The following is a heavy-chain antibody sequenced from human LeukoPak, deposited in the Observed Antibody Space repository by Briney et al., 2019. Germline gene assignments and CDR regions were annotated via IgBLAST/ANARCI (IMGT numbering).Heavy chain of an antibody. CDR1: GFTFSNYA. CDR3: AKLLGTGTTPTDY. V-gene: IGHV3-23*01. Sequence: GGTLRLSCAASGFTFSNYAMTWVRQAPGKGLEWVSVISGSGSNTDYADSVKGRFTISRDNSKNTLSLQMNSLRAEDTAIYYCAKLLGTGTTPTDYWGQGTLVTVSS. CDR2: ISGSGSNT. J-gene: IGHJ4*02. D-gene: IGHD1-1*01.